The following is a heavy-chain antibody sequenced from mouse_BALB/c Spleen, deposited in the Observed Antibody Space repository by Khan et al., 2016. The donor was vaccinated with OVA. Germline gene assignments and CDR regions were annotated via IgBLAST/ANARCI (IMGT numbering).Heavy chain of an antibody. J-gene: IGHJ3*01. CDR3: ARGYFGNYEVAY. CDR2: IFPGTGTT. D-gene: IGHD2-1*01. Sequence: QVQLKESGAELVKPGASVKLSCKTSGYTFTNYWIQWVKQRPGQGLGWIGEIFPGTGTTYYNENFKAKATLTIDTSSNTAYMQLISLTSEDSAVYFCARGYFGNYEVAYWGQGTLVTVSA. CDR1: GYTFTNYW. V-gene: IGHV1S132*01.